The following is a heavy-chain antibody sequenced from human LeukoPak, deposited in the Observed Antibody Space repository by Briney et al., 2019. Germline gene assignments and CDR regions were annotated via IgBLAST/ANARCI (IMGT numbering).Heavy chain of an antibody. D-gene: IGHD2-15*01. CDR2: ISYDGSNK. Sequence: QAGGSLRLSCAASGFTFSSYAMHWVRQAPGKGLEWVAVISYDGSNKYYADSVKGRFTISRDNAKNSLYLQMNSLRAEDTAVYYGARLQLLLRSLYWYFDLWGRGTLVAVSS. CDR3: ARLQLLLRSLYWYFDL. J-gene: IGHJ2*01. CDR1: GFTFSSYA. V-gene: IGHV3-30*04.